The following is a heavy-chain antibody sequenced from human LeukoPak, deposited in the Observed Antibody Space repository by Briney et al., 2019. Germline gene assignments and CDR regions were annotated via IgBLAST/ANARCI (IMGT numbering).Heavy chain of an antibody. CDR2: ISSGSGTI. CDR3: XXXXXXXXXXSGSNYYYYMDV. Sequence: GGSLRLSCAASGFTFSSYEMNWVRQAPGKGLEWVSYISSGSGTIYYADSVKGRFTISRDNAKNSLYLQMNSLRAEDTAVYYCXXXXXXXXXXSGSNYYYYMDVWGKGTTVTVSS. CDR1: GFTFSSYE. J-gene: IGHJ6*03. V-gene: IGHV3-48*03. D-gene: IGHD5-12*01.